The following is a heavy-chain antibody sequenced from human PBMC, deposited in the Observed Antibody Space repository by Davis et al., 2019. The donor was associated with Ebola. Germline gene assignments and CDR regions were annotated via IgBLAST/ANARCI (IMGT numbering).Heavy chain of an antibody. D-gene: IGHD2-2*01. J-gene: IGHJ4*02. CDR2: MSATGSST. CDR3: ARGIVVPAASYFDY. Sequence: PGGSLRLSCSASGFSVDSFGMHWVRQAPGKGLEHVSAMSATGSSTYHADSVKGRFTMSRDNAKNSLYLQMNSLRAEDTAVYYCARGIVVPAASYFDYWGQGTLVTVSS. CDR1: GFSVDSFG. V-gene: IGHV3-64*04.